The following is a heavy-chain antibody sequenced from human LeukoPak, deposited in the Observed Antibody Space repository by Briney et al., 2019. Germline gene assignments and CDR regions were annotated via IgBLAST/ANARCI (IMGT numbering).Heavy chain of an antibody. D-gene: IGHD1-14*01. CDR1: GYTFRNYY. CDR3: AREETTVWPPYPCY. J-gene: IGHJ4*02. CDR2: ISGYNYKT. Sequence: GASVKVSCKASGYTFRNYYITWVRQAPGQGLEGTGWISGYNYKTDYAQSLKGRVTMTTDTSTSTAYMELGSLTSDDTAVYYCAREETTVWPPYPCYWGQGTLVTVSS. V-gene: IGHV1-18*04.